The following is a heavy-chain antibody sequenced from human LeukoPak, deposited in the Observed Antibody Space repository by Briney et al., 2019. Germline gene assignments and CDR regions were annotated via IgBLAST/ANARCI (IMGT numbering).Heavy chain of an antibody. D-gene: IGHD1-1*01. V-gene: IGHV4-30-2*01. J-gene: IGHJ3*02. CDR2: IYHSGSGST. CDR3: ARGTTGTRGAFDI. Sequence: TSETLSLTCTVSGGSISSGGHSWSWIRQPPGKGLEWIGYIYHSGSGSTYYNPSLKSRVTISIDKSKNQFSLKLNSVTAADTAVYYCARGTTGTRGAFDIWGQGTMVTVFS. CDR1: GGSISSGGHS.